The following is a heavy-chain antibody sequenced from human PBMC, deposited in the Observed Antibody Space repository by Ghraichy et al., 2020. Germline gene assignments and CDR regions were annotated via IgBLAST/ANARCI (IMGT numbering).Heavy chain of an antibody. D-gene: IGHD4-17*01. Sequence: ASVKVSCKASGYNVTTYAMIWVRQAPGQGLEWMGWINSKTGNPANAPGFRGRFVLSLDTSVSTAYLQISSLKAEDTAVYYCARSQLLRLRYQYYGLDVWGQGTTVTVSS. CDR2: INSKTGNP. V-gene: IGHV7-4-1*02. J-gene: IGHJ6*02. CDR1: GYNVTTYA. CDR3: ARSQLLRLRYQYYGLDV.